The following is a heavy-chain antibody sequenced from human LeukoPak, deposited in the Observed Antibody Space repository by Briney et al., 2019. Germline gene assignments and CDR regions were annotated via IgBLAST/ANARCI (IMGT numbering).Heavy chain of an antibody. CDR3: AKAPFSLIAAAGTDYYYYMDV. V-gene: IGHV3-23*01. Sequence: GGSLRLSCAASGFTFSSYAMSWVRQAPGKGLEWVSAISGSGGSTYYSDSVKGRFTISRDNSKNTLYLQMNSLRAEDTAVYYCAKAPFSLIAAAGTDYYYYMDVWGKGTTVTVSS. J-gene: IGHJ6*03. CDR2: ISGSGGST. D-gene: IGHD6-13*01. CDR1: GFTFSSYA.